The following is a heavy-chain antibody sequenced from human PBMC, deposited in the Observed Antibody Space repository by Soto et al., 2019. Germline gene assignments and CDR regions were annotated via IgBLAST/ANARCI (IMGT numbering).Heavy chain of an antibody. CDR2: ISSSSHYI. CDR3: ARECCSITSCERDYFDS. Sequence: EVQLVESGGALVKPGGSLRLSCAASGFTFTSYTMNWVRQAPGQGLEWVSFISSSSHYIYYADSVKGRFTISRDNAKNRLFLQMNSLRAEDTAVYFCARECCSITSCERDYFDSWGQGTLVTVSS. V-gene: IGHV3-21*01. CDR1: GFTFTSYT. D-gene: IGHD2-2*01. J-gene: IGHJ4*02.